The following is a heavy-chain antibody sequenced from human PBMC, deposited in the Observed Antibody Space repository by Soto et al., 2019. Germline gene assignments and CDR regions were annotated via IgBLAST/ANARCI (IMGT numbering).Heavy chain of an antibody. CDR2: IGSSSGYI. J-gene: IGHJ4*02. CDR1: GFTFSSYS. V-gene: IGHV3-21*01. CDR3: ARDSGGHDVIGY. Sequence: SLRLSCAASGFTFSSYSLNWVRQAPGQGLEWVSSIGSSSGYIYYADSVKGRFTISRDNAKNSLYLQMNSLRAEDTAVYYCARDSGGHDVIGYWGQGTLVTVSS. D-gene: IGHD3-10*01.